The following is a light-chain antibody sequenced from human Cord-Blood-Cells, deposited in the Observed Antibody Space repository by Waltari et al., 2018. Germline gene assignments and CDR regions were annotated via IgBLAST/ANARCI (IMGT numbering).Light chain of an antibody. V-gene: IGLV1-47*01. CDR1: SSNIGRNE. Sequence: QSVLTQPPSASGTPGQRVTIPTSGSSSNIGRNEVYWYQQLPGTATKLLIYRNNQRPSGVPDRFSGSKSGTSASLAISGLRSEDEADYYCAAWDDSLSGLVFGGGTKLTVL. J-gene: IGLJ2*01. CDR2: RNN. CDR3: AAWDDSLSGLV.